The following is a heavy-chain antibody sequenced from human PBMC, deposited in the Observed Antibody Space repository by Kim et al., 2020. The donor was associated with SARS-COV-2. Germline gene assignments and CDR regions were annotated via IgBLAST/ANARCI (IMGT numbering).Heavy chain of an antibody. J-gene: IGHJ3*02. V-gene: IGHV4-34*01. CDR2: INHSGST. Sequence: SETLSLTCAVYGGSFSGYYWSWIRQPPGKGLEWIGEINHSGSTNYNPSLKSRVTISVDTSKNQFSLKLSSVTAADTAVYYCARVAEFLVEELLWFGERRAFDIWGQGTMVTVSS. CDR1: GGSFSGYY. CDR3: ARVAEFLVEELLWFGERRAFDI. D-gene: IGHD3-10*01.